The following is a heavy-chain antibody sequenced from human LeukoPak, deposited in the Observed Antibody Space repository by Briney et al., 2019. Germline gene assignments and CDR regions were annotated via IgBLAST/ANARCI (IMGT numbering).Heavy chain of an antibody. V-gene: IGHV4-34*01. CDR2: INHSGST. CDR3: ASMVSSWYLNFDY. J-gene: IGHJ4*02. D-gene: IGHD6-13*01. CDR1: GGSFSGYY. Sequence: SETLSLTCAVYGGSFSGYYWSWIRQPPGKGLEWIGEINHSGSTNYNPSLKSRVTISVDTSKNQFSLKLISVTAADTAVYYCASMVSSWYLNFDYWGQGTLVTVSS.